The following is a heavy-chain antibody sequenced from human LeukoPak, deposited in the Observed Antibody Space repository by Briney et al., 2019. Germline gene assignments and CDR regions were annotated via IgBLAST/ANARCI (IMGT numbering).Heavy chain of an antibody. D-gene: IGHD3-10*01. J-gene: IGHJ5*02. CDR1: GFTVSSNY. V-gene: IGHV3-53*01. CDR3: VRVGPLLKYGSGSWGFDP. Sequence: GGSLRLSCAASGFTVSSNYMSWVRQAPGKGLEWVSVIYSGGSTYYADSVKGRFTISRDNSKNTLYLQMNSLRAEDTAVYYCVRVGPLLKYGSGSWGFDPWGQGTLVTVSS. CDR2: IYSGGST.